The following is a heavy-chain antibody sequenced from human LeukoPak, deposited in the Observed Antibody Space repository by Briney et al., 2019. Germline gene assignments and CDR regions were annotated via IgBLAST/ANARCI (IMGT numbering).Heavy chain of an antibody. D-gene: IGHD3-22*01. J-gene: IGHJ4*02. CDR1: GYTFTNYG. CDR2: ISDYNGNT. Sequence: WASVKVSCKASGYTFTNYGISWVRQAPGQGLERMGWISDYNGNTNYAQKLQGRVTMTTDTSTSTAYMELRSLRSDDTAVYYCARDRAYDSPSGGYWGQGTLVTVSS. CDR3: ARDRAYDSPSGGY. V-gene: IGHV1-18*01.